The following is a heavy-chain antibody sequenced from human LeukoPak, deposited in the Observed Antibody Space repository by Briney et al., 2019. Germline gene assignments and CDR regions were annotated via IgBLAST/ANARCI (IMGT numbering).Heavy chain of an antibody. J-gene: IGHJ5*02. Sequence: SETLSLTCTVSGGSISSGGYYWSCIRQHPGMGLEWIGYIYYSANTYYNPSIKSRITISVDTSKNQFSLKLSSVTAADTGVYYCASRQYDFWSGRPGGGFDPWGQGTLVTVSS. CDR2: IYYSANT. CDR3: ASRQYDFWSGRPGGGFDP. CDR1: GGSISSGGYY. D-gene: IGHD3-3*01. V-gene: IGHV4-31*03.